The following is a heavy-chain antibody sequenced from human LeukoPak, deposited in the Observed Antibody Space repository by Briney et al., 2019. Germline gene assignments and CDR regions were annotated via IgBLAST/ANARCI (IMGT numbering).Heavy chain of an antibody. CDR1: GGSISSGGYS. Sequence: PSQTLSLTCAVSGGSISSGGYSWSWIRQPPGKGLEWIGYIYYSGSTYYNPSLKSRVTISVDTSKIQFSLKLSSVTAADTAVYYCARVAARRYFDYWGQGTLVTVSS. CDR2: IYYSGST. J-gene: IGHJ4*02. D-gene: IGHD6-25*01. V-gene: IGHV4-30-4*07. CDR3: ARVAARRYFDY.